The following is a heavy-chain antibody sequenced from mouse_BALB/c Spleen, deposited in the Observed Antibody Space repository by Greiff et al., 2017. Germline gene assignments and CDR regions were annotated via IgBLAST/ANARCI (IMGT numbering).Heavy chain of an antibody. CDR1: GYAFSSYW. Sequence: QVQLKQSGAELVRPGSSVKISCKASGYAFSSYWMNWVKQRPGQGLEWIGQIYPGDGDTNYNGKFKGKATLTADKSSSTAYMQLSSLTSEDSAVYCCARSSTGAWFAYWGQGTLVTVSA. J-gene: IGHJ3*01. D-gene: IGHD4-1*01. V-gene: IGHV1-80*01. CDR2: IYPGDGDT. CDR3: ARSSTGAWFAY.